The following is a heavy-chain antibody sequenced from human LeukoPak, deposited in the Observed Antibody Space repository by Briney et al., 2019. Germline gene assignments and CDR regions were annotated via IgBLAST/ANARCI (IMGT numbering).Heavy chain of an antibody. CDR3: AREFSTNWFDP. Sequence: SETLSLTCTVSADSISNFWWSWVRLPAGKGLEWIGRIKTRGGNNSNPSLKSRVTMSVDTSKNQFSLKLSSVTAADTAVYYCAREFSTNWFDPWGQGTLVTVSS. J-gene: IGHJ5*02. CDR2: IKTRGGN. V-gene: IGHV4-4*07. CDR1: ADSISNFW.